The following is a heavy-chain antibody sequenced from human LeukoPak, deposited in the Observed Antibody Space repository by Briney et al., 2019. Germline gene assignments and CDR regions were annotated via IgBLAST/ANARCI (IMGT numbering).Heavy chain of an antibody. CDR3: AKESLYDFWSGYPMYYFDY. J-gene: IGHJ4*02. V-gene: IGHV3-23*01. CDR2: ISGSGGSI. D-gene: IGHD3-3*01. CDR1: GFTFSSYA. Sequence: GGSLRLSCAASGFTFSSYAMSWVRQAPGKGLEWVSAISGSGGSIYYADSVKGRFTISRDNSKNTLYLQMNSLRAEDTAVYYCAKESLYDFWSGYPMYYFDYWGQGTLVTVSS.